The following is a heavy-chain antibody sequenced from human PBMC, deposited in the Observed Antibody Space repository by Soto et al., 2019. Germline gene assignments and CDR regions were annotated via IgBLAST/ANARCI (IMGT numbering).Heavy chain of an antibody. CDR3: ARAHRGWYEY. D-gene: IGHD6-19*01. CDR1: GFTFSSYD. Sequence: GGSLRLSCAASGFTFSSYDMHWVRQATGKGLESVSAIGTAGDTYYPGSVKGRFTISRENAKNSLYLQMNSLRSGDTAVYYCARAHRGWYEYWGQGTLDTVPS. J-gene: IGHJ4*02. CDR2: IGTAGDT. V-gene: IGHV3-13*01.